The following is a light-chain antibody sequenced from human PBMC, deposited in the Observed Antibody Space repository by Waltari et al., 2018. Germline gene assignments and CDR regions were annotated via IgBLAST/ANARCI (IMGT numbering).Light chain of an antibody. Sequence: QSALTQPASVSGSPGQSVTIFCAGTSNDVGAYNSVSSYQEHPGQAPRVNIYDVSDRPSGVSDRFSGSKSGNTASLTISGLQAEDEADYYCSSQSSNDVVLFGGGTKLTVL. CDR2: DVS. CDR1: SNDVGAYNS. V-gene: IGLV2-14*01. CDR3: SSQSSNDVVL. J-gene: IGLJ2*01.